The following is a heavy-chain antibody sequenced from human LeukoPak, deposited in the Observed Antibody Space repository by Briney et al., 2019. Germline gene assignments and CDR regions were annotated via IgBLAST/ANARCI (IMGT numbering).Heavy chain of an antibody. D-gene: IGHD6-25*01. J-gene: IGHJ4*02. Sequence: SETLSLTCAVYGGAFRGYYWSWIRQPPGKGREWIGEINHIGSTNYNPSLNSRVAISVDTATNQCSLKLSYLTASETAIYLCVSLTPLAGYWGQGPLVTVSS. CDR1: GGAFRGYY. V-gene: IGHV4-34*01. CDR2: INHIGST. CDR3: VSLTPLAGY.